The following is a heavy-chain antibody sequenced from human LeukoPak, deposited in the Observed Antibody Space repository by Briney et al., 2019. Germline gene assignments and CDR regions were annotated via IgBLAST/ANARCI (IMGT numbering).Heavy chain of an antibody. V-gene: IGHV3-23*01. CDR1: GFTFSSYA. CDR3: SQTSWELPWPGG. Sequence: GGSLRLSCAASGFTFSSYAMSWVRQAPGKGLEWVSAISGSGGSTYYADSVKGRFTISRDNSKNTLYLQMNSLRAEDTAVYYCSQTSWELPWPGGWGQGTLVTVSS. D-gene: IGHD1-26*01. J-gene: IGHJ4*02. CDR2: ISGSGGST.